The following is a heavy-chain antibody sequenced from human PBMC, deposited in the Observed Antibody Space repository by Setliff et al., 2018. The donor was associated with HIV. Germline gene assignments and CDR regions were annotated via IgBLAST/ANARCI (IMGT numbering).Heavy chain of an antibody. V-gene: IGHV4-31*11. CDR1: DASFSSGSYY. D-gene: IGHD3-16*01. Sequence: SETLSLTCAVSDASFSSGSYYWSWIRQRPGKGLEWIGYIFHSGSNSSNPSLNSRIAISIDTSKNQFSLKLRSVTAADTAVYYCARSYSGPGYAYFDYWGQGTLVTVPS. CDR2: IFHSGSN. J-gene: IGHJ4*02. CDR3: ARSYSGPGYAYFDY.